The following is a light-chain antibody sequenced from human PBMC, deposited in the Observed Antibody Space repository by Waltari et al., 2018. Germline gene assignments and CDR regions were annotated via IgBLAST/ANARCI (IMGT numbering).Light chain of an antibody. J-gene: IGKJ4*01. V-gene: IGKV3-11*01. Sequence: VILTQSPATLSLSPGESATLSCRASQSVANYLAWYPQKPGQAPRLVSYGASSRATGIPDRFSGTGSGTECTLTISSLETEDFAVYFWQRYSNSPLNFGGGTKVEIK. CDR1: QSVANY. CDR2: GAS. CDR3: QRYSNSPLN.